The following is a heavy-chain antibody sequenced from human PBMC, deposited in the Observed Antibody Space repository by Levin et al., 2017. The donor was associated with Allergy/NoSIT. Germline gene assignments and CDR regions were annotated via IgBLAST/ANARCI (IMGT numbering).Heavy chain of an antibody. CDR3: ARLLRYFDWFGGFCWFDP. CDR1: GGSFSGYY. V-gene: IGHV4-34*01. Sequence: GSLRLSCAVYGGSFSGYYWSWIRQPTGKGLEWIGEINHSGSTNYNPSLKSRVTISVDTSKNQFSLKLSSVTAADTAVYYCARLLRYFDWFGGFCWFDPWGQGTLVTVSS. D-gene: IGHD3-9*01. J-gene: IGHJ5*02. CDR2: INHSGST.